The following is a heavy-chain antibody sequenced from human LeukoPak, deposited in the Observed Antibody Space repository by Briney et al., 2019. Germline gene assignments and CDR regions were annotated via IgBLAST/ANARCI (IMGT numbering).Heavy chain of an antibody. CDR2: IYYSGTT. CDR1: GGSISRYY. D-gene: IGHD1-26*01. V-gene: IGHV4-59*08. CDR3: ARHGGSYFYY. Sequence: SETLSLTCTVSGGSISRYYWSWIRQAPGKGLEWIGYIYYSGTTKYNPSLMSRVTISVDTSKNQFSLRLSSVAAADTAVYYCARHGGSYFYYWGKGTLVTVSS. J-gene: IGHJ4*02.